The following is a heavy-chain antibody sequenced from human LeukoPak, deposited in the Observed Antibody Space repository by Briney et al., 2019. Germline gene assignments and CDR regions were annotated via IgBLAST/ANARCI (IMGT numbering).Heavy chain of an antibody. V-gene: IGHV3-23*01. Sequence: GGSLRLSCETSGFTFSNYAMSWVRQAPGKGLEWVSAISGSGGSTYYADSVKGRFTISRDNSKNTLYLQMNSLRAEDTAVYYCAKETLYSSSWYYFDYWGQGTLVTVSS. CDR3: AKETLYSSSWYYFDY. D-gene: IGHD6-13*01. CDR1: GFTFSNYA. CDR2: ISGSGGST. J-gene: IGHJ4*02.